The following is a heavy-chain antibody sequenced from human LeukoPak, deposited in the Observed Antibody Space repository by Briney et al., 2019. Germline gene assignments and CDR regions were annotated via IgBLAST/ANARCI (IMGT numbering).Heavy chain of an antibody. V-gene: IGHV1-18*04. CDR2: ISAYNGNT. Sequence: ASVKVSCKASGYTFTSYGISWVRQAPGQGLEWMGWISAYNGNTNHAQKLQGRVTMTTDTSTSTAYMELRSLRSDDTAVYYCARDGGPASYYGMDVWGKGTTVTVSS. D-gene: IGHD3-16*01. CDR1: GYTFTSYG. J-gene: IGHJ6*04. CDR3: ARDGGPASYYGMDV.